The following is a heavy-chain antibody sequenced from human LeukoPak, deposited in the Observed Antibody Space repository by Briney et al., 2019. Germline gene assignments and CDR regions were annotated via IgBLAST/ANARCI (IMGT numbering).Heavy chain of an antibody. D-gene: IGHD6-19*01. J-gene: IGHJ6*02. CDR2: IYHSGST. CDR3: ARGGGGWYEDYYYGMDV. CDR1: GGSISSSNW. V-gene: IGHV4-4*02. Sequence: SGTLSLTCAVSGGSISSSNWWSWVRQPPGKGLEWIGEIYHSGSTNYNPSLKGRVTISVDKSKNQFSLKLSSVTAADTAVYYCARGGGGWYEDYYYGMDVWGQGTTVTVSS.